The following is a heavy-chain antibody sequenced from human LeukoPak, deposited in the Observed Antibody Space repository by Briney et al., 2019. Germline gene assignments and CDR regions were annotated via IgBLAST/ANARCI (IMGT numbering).Heavy chain of an antibody. CDR2: IYPGDSDT. Sequence: GESLKIPCKGSGYSFTTYWIAWVRQMPGKGLEWMGIIYPGDSDTRYSPSFQGQVTISADKSISTAYLQWSSLKASDTAMYYCARSAYCGGDCYSGNFDYWGQGTLVTVSS. CDR3: ARSAYCGGDCYSGNFDY. J-gene: IGHJ4*02. CDR1: GYSFTTYW. V-gene: IGHV5-51*01. D-gene: IGHD2-21*02.